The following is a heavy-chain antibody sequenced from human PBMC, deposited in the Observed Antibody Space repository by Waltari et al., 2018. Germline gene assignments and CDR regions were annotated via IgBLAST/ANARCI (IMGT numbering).Heavy chain of an antibody. CDR1: GGSISSSSSY. J-gene: IGHJ5*02. CDR2: IYYSGST. Sequence: QLQLQESGPGLVKPSETLSLTCTVSGGSISSSSSYWGWIRQPPGKGLEWIGSIYYSGSTYYNPSLKSRVTISVDTSKNQFSLKLSSVTAADTAVYYCARLHLSQPRFDPWGQGTLVTVSS. CDR3: ARLHLSQPRFDP. V-gene: IGHV4-39*01.